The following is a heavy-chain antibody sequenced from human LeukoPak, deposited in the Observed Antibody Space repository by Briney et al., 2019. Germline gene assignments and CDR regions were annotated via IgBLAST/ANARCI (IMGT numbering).Heavy chain of an antibody. Sequence: SETLSLTCTVSGYSISSGYYWGWIRQPPGKGLEWIGSIYHSGSTYYNPSLKSRVTISVDTSKNQFSLKLSSVTAADTAVYYCARDPTPVDTAMVNFSGYYYYYYYMDVWGKGTTVTVSS. V-gene: IGHV4-38-2*02. CDR2: IYHSGST. CDR3: ARDPTPVDTAMVNFSGYYYYYYYMDV. D-gene: IGHD5-18*01. CDR1: GYSISSGYY. J-gene: IGHJ6*03.